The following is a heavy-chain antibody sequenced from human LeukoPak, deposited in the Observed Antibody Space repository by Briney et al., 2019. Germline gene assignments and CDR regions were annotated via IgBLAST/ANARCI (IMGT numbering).Heavy chain of an antibody. CDR1: RGSITSSSSY. D-gene: IGHD2-8*01. CDR2: IYYNVIT. Sequence: SETPSLTCTLSRGSITSSSSYSGWIRHPPGKWLEWIGCIYYNVITYYNPSLKTRVTTSVDTSKNQFSLKMSSVTAADTAVYYWARGLGIVLMVYARGNNWFDPWGQGTLVTVSS. V-gene: IGHV4-39*01. CDR3: ARGLGIVLMVYARGNNWFDP. J-gene: IGHJ5*02.